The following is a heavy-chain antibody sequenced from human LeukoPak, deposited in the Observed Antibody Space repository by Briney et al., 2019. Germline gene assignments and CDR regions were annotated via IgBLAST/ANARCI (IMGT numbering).Heavy chain of an antibody. D-gene: IGHD1-26*01. J-gene: IGHJ6*03. CDR2: ISYDGSNK. Sequence: GRSLRLSCAASGFTFSSYAMHWVRQAPGKGLEWVAVISYDGSNKYYADSVKGRFTISRDNSKNTLYLQMNSLRAEDTAVYFCVSGSHIYYYYYMDVWGKGTTVTVSS. CDR3: VSGSHIYYYYYMDV. CDR1: GFTFSSYA. V-gene: IGHV3-30-3*01.